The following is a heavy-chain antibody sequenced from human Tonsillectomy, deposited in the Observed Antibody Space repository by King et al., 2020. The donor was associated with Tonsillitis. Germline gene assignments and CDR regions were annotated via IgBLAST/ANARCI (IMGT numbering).Heavy chain of an antibody. CDR1: GFTFSNAW. D-gene: IGHD2-2*01. CDR2: IKSKTDGGTT. Sequence: QLVQSGGGLVKPGGSLRLSCAASGFTFSNAWMSWVRQAPGKGLEWVGRIKSKTDGGTTDYAAPVKGRFTISRDDSKNTLYLQMNSLKTEDTAVYYCTTNENCGSTSCYGGDYYYYYGMDVWGQGTTVTVSS. CDR3: TTNENCGSTSCYGGDYYYYYGMDV. V-gene: IGHV3-15*01. J-gene: IGHJ6*02.